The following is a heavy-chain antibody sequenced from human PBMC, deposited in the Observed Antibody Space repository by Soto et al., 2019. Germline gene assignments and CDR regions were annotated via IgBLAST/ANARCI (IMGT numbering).Heavy chain of an antibody. V-gene: IGHV1-8*01. J-gene: IGHJ3*02. CDR2: MNPNSGNT. CDR3: ARTVRYSGYDSAFDI. D-gene: IGHD5-12*01. CDR1: GYTFTSYD. Sequence: GASVKVSCKASGYTFTSYDINWERQATGQGLEWMGWMNPNSGNTGYAQKFQGRVTMTRNTSISTAYMELSSLRSEDTAVYYCARTVRYSGYDSAFDIWGKGRMVTVSS.